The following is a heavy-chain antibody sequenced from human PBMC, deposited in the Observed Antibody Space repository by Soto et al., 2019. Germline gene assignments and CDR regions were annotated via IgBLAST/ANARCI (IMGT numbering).Heavy chain of an antibody. V-gene: IGHV4-30-2*01. Sequence: SETLSLTCAVXGGSISSGGYSWSWIRQPPGKGLEWIGYIYHSGSMYYNPSLKSRVTISVDRSKNQFSLKLSSVTAADTAVYYCARTRTTAKSAFDIWGQGTMVTVSS. D-gene: IGHD4-17*01. CDR2: IYHSGSM. J-gene: IGHJ3*02. CDR3: ARTRTTAKSAFDI. CDR1: GGSISSGGYS.